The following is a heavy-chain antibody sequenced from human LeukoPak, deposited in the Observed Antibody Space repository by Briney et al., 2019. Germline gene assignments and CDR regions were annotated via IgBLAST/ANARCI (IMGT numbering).Heavy chain of an antibody. CDR1: GGSFSGYY. D-gene: IGHD3-22*01. Sequence: SETLSLTCAVYGGSFSGYYCSWIRQPPRKGLDWVGEINHSGSTNYNPSLKSRVTISVDTSKNQSSLKLSSVTAADTAVYYCARGLISSGYSPYFDYWGQGTLITVSS. CDR3: ARGLISSGYSPYFDY. J-gene: IGHJ4*02. V-gene: IGHV4-34*01. CDR2: INHSGST.